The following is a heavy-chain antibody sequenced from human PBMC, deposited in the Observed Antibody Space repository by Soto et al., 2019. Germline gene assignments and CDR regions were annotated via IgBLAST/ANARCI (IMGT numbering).Heavy chain of an antibody. Sequence: EVQLLESGGGLVQPGGSLRLSCAASGFTFSSYAMSWVRQAPGKGLEWVSAISGSGGSTYYADSMKGRFTISRDNSKNTLYLQMNSLRAEDTAVYYCAKCPDGFGELLYPFDYCGHGTLVTVSS. CDR1: GFTFSSYA. CDR2: ISGSGGST. D-gene: IGHD3-10*01. J-gene: IGHJ4*01. CDR3: AKCPDGFGELLYPFDY. V-gene: IGHV3-23*01.